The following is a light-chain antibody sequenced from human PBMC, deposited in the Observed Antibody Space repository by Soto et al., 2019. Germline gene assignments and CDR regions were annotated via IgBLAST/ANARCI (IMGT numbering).Light chain of an antibody. CDR3: QQYYSNLT. CDR1: QSVLYSSNNKNY. V-gene: IGKV4-1*01. Sequence: DIVMTQSPDSLAVSLGERATINCKSSQSVLYSSNNKNYLAWYQQKPGQPPKLLIYWASTRESGVPDRFSGSGSGTDFTLTISSLQAEDVAVYYCQQYYSNLTFGGGNKVEIK. CDR2: WAS. J-gene: IGKJ4*01.